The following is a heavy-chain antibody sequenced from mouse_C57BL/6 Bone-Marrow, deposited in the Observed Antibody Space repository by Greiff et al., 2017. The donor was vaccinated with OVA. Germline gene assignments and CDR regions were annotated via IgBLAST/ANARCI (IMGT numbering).Heavy chain of an antibody. CDR2: IRSKSNNYAT. Sequence: EVNVVESGGGLVQPKGSLKLSCAASGFSFNTYAMNWVRQAPGKGLEWVARIRSKSNNYATYYADSVKDRFTISRDDSESMLYLQMNNLKTEDTAMYYCVRDYDGDYFDYWGQGTTLTVSS. V-gene: IGHV10-1*01. CDR3: VRDYDGDYFDY. D-gene: IGHD2-4*01. J-gene: IGHJ2*01. CDR1: GFSFNTYA.